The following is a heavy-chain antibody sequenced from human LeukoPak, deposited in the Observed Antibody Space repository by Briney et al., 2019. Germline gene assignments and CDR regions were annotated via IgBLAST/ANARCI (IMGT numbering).Heavy chain of an antibody. V-gene: IGHV1-69*06. CDR3: ASPGGDPNRYDY. CDR1: GFTFSSYA. D-gene: IGHD3-16*01. J-gene: IGHJ4*02. Sequence: GGSLRLSCAASGFTFSSYAISWVRQAPGQGLEWMGGIIPIFGTANYAQKFQGRVTITADKSTSTAYMELSSLRSEDTAVYYCASPGGDPNRYDYWGQGTLVTVSS. CDR2: IIPIFGTA.